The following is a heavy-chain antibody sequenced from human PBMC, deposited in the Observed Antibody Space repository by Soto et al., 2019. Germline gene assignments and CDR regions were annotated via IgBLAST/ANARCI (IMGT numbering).Heavy chain of an antibody. CDR1: GFTASSNY. V-gene: IGHV3-53*01. CDR3: ARRYHYGSGSYYSLRQQQEPMDV. Sequence: GGSLRLSCSSSGFTASSNYMSWVRQAPGNGLEWVSLIYSGGSTYYADSVKGRCTISRDSSKNTLYLEMNSLRSEYTAVYYCARRYHYGSGSYYSLRQQQEPMDVWGQETTVAVSS. J-gene: IGHJ6*01. CDR2: IYSGGST. D-gene: IGHD3-10*01.